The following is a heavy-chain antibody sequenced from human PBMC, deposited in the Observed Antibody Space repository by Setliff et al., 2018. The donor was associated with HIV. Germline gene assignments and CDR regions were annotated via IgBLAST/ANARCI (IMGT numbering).Heavy chain of an antibody. CDR3: ARGRNYGSPYFYYMDV. Sequence: KPSETLSLTCAVYGGSFSGYYWSWIRQPPGEGLEWLGEIDHTGSTNYNLSLKSRITMSADPPKNQFSLKVRSVIAADTALYYCARGRNYGSPYFYYMDVWATGTTVTVSS. CDR1: GGSFSGYY. D-gene: IGHD3-10*01. J-gene: IGHJ6*03. V-gene: IGHV4-34*01. CDR2: IDHTGST.